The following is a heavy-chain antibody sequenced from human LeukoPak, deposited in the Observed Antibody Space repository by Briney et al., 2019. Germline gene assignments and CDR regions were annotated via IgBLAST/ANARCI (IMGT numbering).Heavy chain of an antibody. J-gene: IGHJ5*02. V-gene: IGHV4-34*01. CDR2: INHSGST. D-gene: IGHD2-2*03. CDR1: GGSFRGYN. CDR3: SRGGYCSSTSAKRDWLAP. Sequence: SETLSLTCAVSGGSFRGYNWRWGRDRPQEGQGWISEINHSGSTTYKTPPKRRVTLSVDTSTSTTSLKMSSMSVAATAPSYCSRGGYCSSTSAKRDWLAPWGRETMVTASS.